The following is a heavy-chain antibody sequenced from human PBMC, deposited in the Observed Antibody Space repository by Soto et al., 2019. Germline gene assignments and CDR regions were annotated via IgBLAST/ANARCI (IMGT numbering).Heavy chain of an antibody. D-gene: IGHD3-16*01. CDR2: IYWDDDK. J-gene: IGHJ6*02. V-gene: IGHV2-5*02. CDR1: GFSLSTSGVG. CDR3: ARGGCLGSADFVYCFCMHV. Sequence: QITLKESGPPLVKPTQTLTLTCTFSGFSLSTSGVGVGWIRQPPGKALEWLALIYWDDDKRYSPSLKSSCTIPSDRSNFPLEETMPSRDPVYTATYFCARGGCLGSADFVYCFCMHVWGQGTTVTAAS.